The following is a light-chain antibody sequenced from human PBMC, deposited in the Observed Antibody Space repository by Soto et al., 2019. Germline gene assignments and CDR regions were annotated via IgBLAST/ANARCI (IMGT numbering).Light chain of an antibody. CDR1: SSDVGGYNY. J-gene: IGLJ3*02. Sequence: QSALTQPRSVSGSPGQSVTISCTGTSSDVGGYNYVSWYQQHPGKAPKLMIYDVSQRPSGVPDRFSGSKSGNTASLTISGLQAEDEADYSRCSYAGSYTLVFGGGTKLTVL. CDR3: CSYAGSYTLV. V-gene: IGLV2-11*01. CDR2: DVS.